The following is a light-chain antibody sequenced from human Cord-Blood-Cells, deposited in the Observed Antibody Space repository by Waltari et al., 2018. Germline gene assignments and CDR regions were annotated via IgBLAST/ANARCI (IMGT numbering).Light chain of an antibody. CDR1: QSVSSGY. CDR2: GAS. Sequence: EIVLTQSLDTLSLSPGARATLSCRASQSVSSGYLAWYQQKPGQAPRLLIYGASSRATGIPDRFSGSGSGTDFTLTISRLEPEDFAVYYCQQYGSSPFTFGPGTKVDIK. V-gene: IGKV3-20*01. J-gene: IGKJ3*01. CDR3: QQYGSSPFT.